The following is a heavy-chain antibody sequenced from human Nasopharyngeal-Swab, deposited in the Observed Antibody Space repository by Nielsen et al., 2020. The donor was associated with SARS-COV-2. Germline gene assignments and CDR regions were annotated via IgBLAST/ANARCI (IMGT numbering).Heavy chain of an antibody. CDR3: ARDESWRYYYGMDV. V-gene: IGHV4-61*02. J-gene: IGHJ6*02. Sequence: SATLSLTCTVSGGSISSGSYYWSWIRQPAGKGLEWIGRIYTSGSTNYNPSLKSRVTISVDTSKNQFSLKLSSVTAADTAVYYCARDESWRYYYGMDVWGQGTTVTVSS. CDR2: IYTSGST. D-gene: IGHD1-1*01. CDR1: GGSISSGSYY.